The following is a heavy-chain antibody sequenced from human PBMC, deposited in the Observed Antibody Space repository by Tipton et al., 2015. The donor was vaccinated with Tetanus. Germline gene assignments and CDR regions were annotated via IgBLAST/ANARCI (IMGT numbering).Heavy chain of an antibody. J-gene: IGHJ3*02. CDR1: GYSFTSYW. CDR3: ARPTLQGYSYGSKLHDAFDI. Sequence: VQLVQSGAEVKKPGESLKISCKGSGYSFTSYWIGWVRQMPGKGLEWMGIIYTRDSDTRYRPSFQGQVPISADKPISTAYLQGSSLKASDTAMYYGARPTLQGYSYGSKLHDAFDIWGQGTMVTVSS. CDR2: IYTRDSDT. D-gene: IGHD5-18*01. V-gene: IGHV5-51*01.